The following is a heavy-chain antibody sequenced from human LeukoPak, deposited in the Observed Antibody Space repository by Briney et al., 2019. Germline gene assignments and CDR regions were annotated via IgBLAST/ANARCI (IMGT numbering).Heavy chain of an antibody. CDR1: GFTVSSNY. Sequence: GGSLRLSCAASGFTVSSNYMSWVRQAPGKGLEWVSVIYSGGSTYYADSVKGRFTISRDNSKNTLYLQMNSLRAGDTAVYYCARVVGSGSPFDYWGQGTLVTVSS. V-gene: IGHV3-66*01. D-gene: IGHD3-10*01. CDR2: IYSGGST. J-gene: IGHJ4*02. CDR3: ARVVGSGSPFDY.